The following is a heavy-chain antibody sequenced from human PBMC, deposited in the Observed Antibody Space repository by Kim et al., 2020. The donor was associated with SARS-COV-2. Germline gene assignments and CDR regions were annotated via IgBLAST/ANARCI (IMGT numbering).Heavy chain of an antibody. CDR1: GGSISSGSYS. CDR3: ARLYSKNWHEYYFDY. Sequence: SETLSLTCAVSGGSISSGSYSWSWIRQSPGKDLEWIGYIFQTGNTYYNPSLNSRVTISVDRSKNQFSLKLTSVTAADTAVYYCARLYSKNWHEYYFDYWGQGTLVTVSS. CDR2: IFQTGNT. D-gene: IGHD1-1*01. J-gene: IGHJ4*02. V-gene: IGHV4-30-2*06.